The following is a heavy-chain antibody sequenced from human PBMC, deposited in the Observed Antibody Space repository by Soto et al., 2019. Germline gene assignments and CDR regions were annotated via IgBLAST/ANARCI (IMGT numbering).Heavy chain of an antibody. CDR3: ARDEVDIVATITRAHYYYMDV. Sequence: ASVKVSCKASGYTFTSYAMHWVRQAPGQRLEWMGWINAGNGNTKYSQKFQGRVTITRDTSASTAYMELSSLRSEDTAVYYCARDEVDIVATITRAHYYYMDVWGKGTTVTVSS. D-gene: IGHD5-12*01. CDR1: GYTFTSYA. J-gene: IGHJ6*03. CDR2: INAGNGNT. V-gene: IGHV1-3*01.